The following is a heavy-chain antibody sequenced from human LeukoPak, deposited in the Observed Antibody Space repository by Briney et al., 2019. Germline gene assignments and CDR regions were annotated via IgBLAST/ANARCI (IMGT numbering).Heavy chain of an antibody. D-gene: IGHD1-26*01. CDR3: AREVSGSYFDY. CDR2: ILYDGCKK. V-gene: IGHV3-30*04. CDR1: GFTFSSYE. J-gene: IGHJ4*02. Sequence: GGSLRLSCAASGFTFSSYEMHWVRQAPGKGLEWVAFILYDGCKKYFADSVKGRFTISRDNSKNTLYLQMNSLRAEDTAVYYCAREVSGSYFDYWGQGTLVTVSS.